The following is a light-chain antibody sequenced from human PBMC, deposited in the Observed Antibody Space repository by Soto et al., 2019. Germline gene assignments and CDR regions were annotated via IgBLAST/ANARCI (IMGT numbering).Light chain of an antibody. J-gene: IGKJ3*01. Sequence: DIVMTQSPLSLPVTPGEPASISCRSSQSLLHSNGYKYLDWYLQKPGQSPQLLIYLGSNRASGVPDRFRGSGAGTDFTLKISRVEAEDVGVYYCMQALQSPLTFGPGTKVDIK. CDR1: QSLLHSNGYKY. V-gene: IGKV2-28*01. CDR3: MQALQSPLT. CDR2: LGS.